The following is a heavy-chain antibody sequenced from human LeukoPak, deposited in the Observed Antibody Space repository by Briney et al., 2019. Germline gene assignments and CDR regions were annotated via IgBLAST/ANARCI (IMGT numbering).Heavy chain of an antibody. D-gene: IGHD3-3*01. V-gene: IGHV1-24*01. CDR2: FDPEDGET. CDR1: GYTLTELS. CDR3: ATGPPHMPDLEWLLSDAFDI. Sequence: ASVKVSCKVSGYTLTELSMHWVRQAPGKGLEWMGGFDPEDGETIYAQKFQGRVTMTEDTSTDTAYMELSSLRSEDTAVHYCATGPPHMPDLEWLLSDAFDIWGQGTMVTVSS. J-gene: IGHJ3*02.